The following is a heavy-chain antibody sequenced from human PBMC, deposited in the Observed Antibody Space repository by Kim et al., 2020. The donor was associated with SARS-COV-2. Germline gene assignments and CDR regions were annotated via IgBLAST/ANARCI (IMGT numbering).Heavy chain of an antibody. CDR2: ISGSGGST. J-gene: IGHJ3*02. V-gene: IGHV3-23*01. CDR1: GFTFSSYA. Sequence: GSLRLSCAASGFTFSSYAMSWVRQAPGKGLEWVSAISGSGGSTYYADSVKGRFTISRDNSKNTLYLQMNSLRAEDTAVYYCAKERDSSGWYPHDAFDIWGQGTMVTVSS. CDR3: AKERDSSGWYPHDAFDI. D-gene: IGHD6-19*01.